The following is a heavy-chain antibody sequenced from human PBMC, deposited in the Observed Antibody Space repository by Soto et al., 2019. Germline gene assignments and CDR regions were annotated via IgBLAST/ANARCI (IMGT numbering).Heavy chain of an antibody. Sequence: ASWSVSCKASGSTFVRFAMHLVRQAPGQGLEWMGWISAYNGNTKYAQKFQGRVTMTTDTSTSTAYMELRSLRSDDTAVFYCARARGPDFYSAMAVWGQWTTVTV. CDR3: ARARGPDFYSAMAV. CDR1: GSTFVRFA. D-gene: IGHD3-3*01. J-gene: IGHJ6*02. CDR2: ISAYNGNT. V-gene: IGHV1-18*01.